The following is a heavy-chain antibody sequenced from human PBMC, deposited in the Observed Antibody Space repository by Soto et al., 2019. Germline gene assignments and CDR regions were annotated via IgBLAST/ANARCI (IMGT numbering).Heavy chain of an antibody. CDR2: IYYSGST. CDR3: ACINLFIAVAGTCFDY. V-gene: IGHV4-39*01. CDR1: GGSISSSSYY. D-gene: IGHD6-19*01. Sequence: SETLSLTCPFSGGSISSSSYYWGWIRQPPGKGLEWIGSIYYSGSTYYNPSLKSRVTISVDTSKNQFSLKLSSVTAADTAVYYCACINLFIAVAGTCFDYWGQGTLVTVSS. J-gene: IGHJ4*02.